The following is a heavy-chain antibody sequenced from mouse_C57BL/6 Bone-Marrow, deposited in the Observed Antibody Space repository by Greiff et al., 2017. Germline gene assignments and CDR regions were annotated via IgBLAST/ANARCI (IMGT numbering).Heavy chain of an antibody. J-gene: IGHJ1*03. Sequence: QVKLQQSGPGLVQPSQRLSITCTVSGFSLTSYGVHWVRQSPGKGLEWLGVIWSGGSTDYNAAFISRLSLSKDNSKSQVFFKINRLQANDTAIYYCARRGSYCGSSLHWYFDVWGTGTTVTVSS. CDR1: GFSLTSYG. CDR2: IWSGGST. D-gene: IGHD1-1*01. V-gene: IGHV2-2*02. CDR3: ARRGSYCGSSLHWYFDV.